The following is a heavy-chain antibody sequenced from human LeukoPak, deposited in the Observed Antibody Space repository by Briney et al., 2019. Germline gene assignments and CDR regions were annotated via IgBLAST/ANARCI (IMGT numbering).Heavy chain of an antibody. Sequence: ASVKVSCKASGYRFTSYFMNWVRQAPGQGLEWMGIINPTTGSTTYAQKFQGRVTMSGDMSTSTVYMELSSLTSDDTAVYYCARVDYQFCDYWGQGTLVTVSS. J-gene: IGHJ4*02. CDR3: ARVDYQFCDY. CDR2: INPTTGST. D-gene: IGHD2-2*01. V-gene: IGHV1-46*01. CDR1: GYRFTSYF.